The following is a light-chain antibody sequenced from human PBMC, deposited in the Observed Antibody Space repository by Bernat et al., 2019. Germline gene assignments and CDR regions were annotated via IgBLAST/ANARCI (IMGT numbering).Light chain of an antibody. Sequence: EIVLTQSPGTLSLSPGERATLSCSASQSVSSSSLAWYQQKAGQAPRLLIYDASSRATGIPDRFSGRGSGTDFTLTISRLEPEDFAVYYCQQYGISSWTFGQGTKVEIK. V-gene: IGKV3-20*01. J-gene: IGKJ1*01. CDR3: QQYGISSWT. CDR2: DAS. CDR1: QSVSSSS.